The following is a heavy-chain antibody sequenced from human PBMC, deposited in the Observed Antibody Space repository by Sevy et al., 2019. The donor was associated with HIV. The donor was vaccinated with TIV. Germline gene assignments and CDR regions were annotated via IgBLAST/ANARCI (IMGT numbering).Heavy chain of an antibody. J-gene: IGHJ6*02. D-gene: IGHD6-13*01. V-gene: IGHV4-59*01. Sequence: SETLSLTCTVSGDSISGYYWSWIRQPPGKGLEWIGYFYYSASTNYNPSLKSRVTISVDTTKNQVSLKVRSLTAADTAVYYCARGIAAPRGMDVWGQGITVTVSS. CDR2: FYYSAST. CDR3: ARGIAAPRGMDV. CDR1: GDSISGYY.